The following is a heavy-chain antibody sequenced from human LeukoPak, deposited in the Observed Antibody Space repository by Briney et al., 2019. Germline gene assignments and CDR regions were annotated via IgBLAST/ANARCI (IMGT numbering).Heavy chain of an antibody. J-gene: IGHJ4*02. CDR1: GGSISSSSYH. CDR3: ARGGDRSFDY. V-gene: IGHV4-39*07. CDR2: IHHSGSI. D-gene: IGHD3-10*01. Sequence: SETLSLTCTVSGGSISSSSYHWGWIRQPPGKGLEWIAEIHHSGSINYNPSLKSRVTISVDKAKNQFSLNLNSVTAADTAVYYCARGGDRSFDYWGQGTLVTVSS.